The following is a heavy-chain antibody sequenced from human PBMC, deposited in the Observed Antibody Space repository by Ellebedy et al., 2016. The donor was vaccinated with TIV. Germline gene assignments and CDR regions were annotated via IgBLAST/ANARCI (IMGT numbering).Heavy chain of an antibody. CDR3: ARGRYDSSPHDY. J-gene: IGHJ4*02. Sequence: AASVKVSCKASGYTFTSYYIHWVRQAPGQGLEWMGVINPSGGSTTYAQKFQGRVTVTRDTSTSTVYMELSRLRSDDTAVYYCARGRYDSSPHDYWGQGTLVTVSS. V-gene: IGHV1-46*01. D-gene: IGHD3-22*01. CDR1: GYTFTSYY. CDR2: INPSGGST.